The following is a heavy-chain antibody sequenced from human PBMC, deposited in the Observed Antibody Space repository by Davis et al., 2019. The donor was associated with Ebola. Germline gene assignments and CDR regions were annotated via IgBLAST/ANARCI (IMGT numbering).Heavy chain of an antibody. J-gene: IGHJ4*02. Sequence: GESLKISCATSGFSFSNYWMHWARQAPGKGLVWVSRINNDGRRTTYADSVKGRFTISRDNAKNALYLQMNSLRADDTAVYYCTRGGEGYTSGYYDYWGQGALVTVSS. D-gene: IGHD6-19*01. CDR1: GFSFSNYW. CDR2: INNDGRRT. V-gene: IGHV3-74*01. CDR3: TRGGEGYTSGYYDY.